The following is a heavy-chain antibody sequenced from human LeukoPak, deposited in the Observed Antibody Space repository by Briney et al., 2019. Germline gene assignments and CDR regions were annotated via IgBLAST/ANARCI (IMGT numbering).Heavy chain of an antibody. V-gene: IGHV3-21*01. CDR3: ARGGDIVVVPAAIPIGTFDP. Sequence: GGSLRLSCAASGFTFSSYSMNWVRQAPGKGLEWVSSMSSSSSYIYYADSVKGRFTISRDNAKNSLYLQMNSLRAEDTAVYYCARGGDIVVVPAAIPIGTFDPWGQGTLVTVSS. D-gene: IGHD2-2*01. CDR2: MSSSSSYI. J-gene: IGHJ5*02. CDR1: GFTFSSYS.